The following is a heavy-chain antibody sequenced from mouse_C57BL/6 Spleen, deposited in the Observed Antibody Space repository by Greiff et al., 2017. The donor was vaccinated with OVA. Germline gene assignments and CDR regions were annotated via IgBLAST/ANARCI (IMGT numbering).Heavy chain of an antibody. Sequence: QVQLQQPGAELVKPGASVKMSCKASGYTFTSYWITWVKQRPGQGLEWIGDIYTGRGSNNYNEKLKSRATLTVDTSSSTAYMQLSSLTSEYAAVYYCARDDDLSLYAMDYWGQGTSVTVSS. V-gene: IGHV1-55*01. D-gene: IGHD1-1*01. CDR3: ARDDDLSLYAMDY. CDR1: GYTFTSYW. CDR2: IYTGRGSN. J-gene: IGHJ4*01.